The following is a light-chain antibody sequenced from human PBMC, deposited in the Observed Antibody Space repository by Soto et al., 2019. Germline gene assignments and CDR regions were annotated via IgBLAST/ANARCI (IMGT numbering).Light chain of an antibody. V-gene: IGLV1-47*01. CDR3: AAWDDSLSGWV. CDR2: RNN. CDR1: SSNIGSNY. Sequence: QSVLTKPPSASGTPGQRVTISCSGSSSNIGSNYVYWYQQLPGTAPKLLIYRNNQRPSGVPDRFSGSKSGTSASLAISGLRSEDEADYYCAAWDDSLSGWVFGGGTKVTGL. J-gene: IGLJ3*02.